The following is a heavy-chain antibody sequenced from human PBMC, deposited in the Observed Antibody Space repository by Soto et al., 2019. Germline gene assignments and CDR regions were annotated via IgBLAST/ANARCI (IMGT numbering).Heavy chain of an antibody. CDR3: AKLKGDYGDPTDY. V-gene: IGHV1-18*01. D-gene: IGHD4-17*01. CDR1: GYTFTSYG. Sequence: GASVKVSCKASGYTFTSYGISWVRQAPGQGLEWMGWISAYNGNTNYAQKLQGRVTMTTDTSTSTAYMELSSLRTEDTAIYYCAKLKGDYGDPTDYWGQGTLVTVSS. CDR2: ISAYNGNT. J-gene: IGHJ4*02.